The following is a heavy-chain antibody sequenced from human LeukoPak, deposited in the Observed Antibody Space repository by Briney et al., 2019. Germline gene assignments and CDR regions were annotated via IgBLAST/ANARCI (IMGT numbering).Heavy chain of an antibody. CDR3: ARGHSGYDRSFDY. V-gene: IGHV3-21*01. D-gene: IGHD5-12*01. CDR1: GFTFSSYS. J-gene: IGHJ4*02. CDR2: ISSSSYI. Sequence: GGSLRLSCAASGFTFSSYSMNWVRQAPGKGLEWVSSISSSSYIYYADSVKGRSTISRDNAKNSLYLQMNSLRAEDTAVYYCARGHSGYDRSFDYWGQGTLVTVSS.